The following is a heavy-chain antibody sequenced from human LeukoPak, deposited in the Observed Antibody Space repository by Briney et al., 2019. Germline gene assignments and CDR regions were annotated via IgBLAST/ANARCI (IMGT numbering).Heavy chain of an antibody. J-gene: IGHJ4*02. CDR3: SRGSVNCCNTSFFLFYY. V-gene: IGHV4-34*01. D-gene: IGHD2-2*01. CDR1: GGSFSGYY. Sequence: SETLSLTCAVYGGSFSGYYWSWIRQPPGKGLEWIGEINHSGSTNYNPSLKSRVTISVDTSKNQFSLKLSSVTAADTAVYYCSRGSVNCCNTSFFLFYYWGQGTLVTVSS. CDR2: INHSGST.